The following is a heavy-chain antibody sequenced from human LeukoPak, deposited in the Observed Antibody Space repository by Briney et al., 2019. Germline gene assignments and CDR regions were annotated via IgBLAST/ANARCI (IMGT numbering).Heavy chain of an antibody. CDR1: GGSFSGYY. V-gene: IGHV4-34*01. D-gene: IGHD6-19*01. CDR2: INHSGST. CDR3: ARVKRTGYSRGWYTKGIFEY. Sequence: SETLSLTCAVYGGSFSGYYWSWIRQPPGKGLEWIGEINHSGSTNYNPSLKSRVTISVDTSKNQFSLKLSSVTAADTAVYYCARVKRTGYSRGWYTKGIFEYWGQGTLVTVSS. J-gene: IGHJ4*02.